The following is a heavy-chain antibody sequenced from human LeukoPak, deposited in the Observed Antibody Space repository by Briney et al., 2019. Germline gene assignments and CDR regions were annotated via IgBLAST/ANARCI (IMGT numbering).Heavy chain of an antibody. Sequence: KSSETLSLTCTVSGGSISGYYWSWIRQPPGTGLEWIGYIYYSGSTNYNPSLKSRVTISVDTSKNQFSLKLSPVTAADTAVYYCARQWFGCSSTSCYYGWFDPWGQGTLVTVSS. CDR3: ARQWFGCSSTSCYYGWFDP. D-gene: IGHD2-2*01. CDR2: IYYSGST. J-gene: IGHJ5*02. V-gene: IGHV4-59*08. CDR1: GGSISGYY.